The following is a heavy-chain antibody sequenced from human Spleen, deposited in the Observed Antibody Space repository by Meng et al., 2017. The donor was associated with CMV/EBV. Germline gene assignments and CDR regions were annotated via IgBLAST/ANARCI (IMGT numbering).Heavy chain of an antibody. D-gene: IGHD3-3*01. CDR2: IWDDGTEK. V-gene: IGHV3-33*07. Sequence: GGSLRLSCAASGFPFRRYAMYWLRQPPGKEPEWVAKIWDDGTEKHYADSVKGRFTISRDNSRNTLYLEMNNLRVDDTAVYYCARDLVRRRITIFGVVTHYFDYWGQGTLVTVSS. CDR3: ARDLVRRRITIFGVVTHYFDY. CDR1: GFPFRRYA. J-gene: IGHJ4*02.